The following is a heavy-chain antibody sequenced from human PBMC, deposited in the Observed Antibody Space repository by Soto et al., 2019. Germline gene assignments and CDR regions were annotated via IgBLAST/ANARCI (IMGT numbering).Heavy chain of an antibody. CDR2: IYCSGST. CDR1: GGSISSYY. D-gene: IGHD6-13*01. J-gene: IGHJ4*02. V-gene: IGHV4-59*01. Sequence: SETLSLTCTVSGGSISSYYWSWIRQPPGKGLEWIGYIYCSGSTNYNPSLKSRVTISVDTSKNQFSLKLSSVTAADTAVYYCARVRKQQLAIDYWGQGTLVTSPQ. CDR3: ARVRKQQLAIDY.